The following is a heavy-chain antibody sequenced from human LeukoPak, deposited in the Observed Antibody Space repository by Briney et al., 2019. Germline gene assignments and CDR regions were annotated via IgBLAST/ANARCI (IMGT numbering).Heavy chain of an antibody. J-gene: IGHJ4*02. D-gene: IGHD6-19*01. CDR3: AKAVAVAAPDY. Sequence: GRSLRLSCAASGFTFDDYAMHWVRQAPGKGLEWVSGISWNSGSIGYADSVKGRFTISRDNAKNSLYLQMNSLRAEDTVLYYCAKAVAVAAPDYWGQGTLVTVSS. CDR2: ISWNSGSI. CDR1: GFTFDDYA. V-gene: IGHV3-9*01.